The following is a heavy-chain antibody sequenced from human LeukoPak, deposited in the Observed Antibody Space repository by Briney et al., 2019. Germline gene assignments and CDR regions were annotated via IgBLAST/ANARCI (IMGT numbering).Heavy chain of an antibody. CDR1: GFTFSSYW. V-gene: IGHV3-7*01. CDR2: IKQDGSEK. Sequence: GGSLRLSCAASGFTFSSYWMSWVRQAPGKGLEWVANIKQDGSEKYYVDSVKGRFTISRDNAKNSLYLQMNSLRAEDTAVYCCARDAHDILTGYYIDYYYYMDVWGKGTTVTVSS. D-gene: IGHD3-9*01. CDR3: ARDAHDILTGYYIDYYYYMDV. J-gene: IGHJ6*03.